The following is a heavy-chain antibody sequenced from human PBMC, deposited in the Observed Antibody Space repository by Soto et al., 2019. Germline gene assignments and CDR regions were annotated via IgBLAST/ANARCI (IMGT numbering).Heavy chain of an antibody. D-gene: IGHD2-15*01. Sequence: SETLSLTCTVSGGSISSYYWSWIRQPPGKGLEWIGYIYYSGSTSYNPSLKSRVTISVDTSKNQFSLKLSSVTAADTAVYYCARVARSAGDIVVVVDYFDYWGQGTLVTVSS. CDR1: GGSISSYY. CDR2: IYYSGST. V-gene: IGHV4-59*01. J-gene: IGHJ4*02. CDR3: ARVARSAGDIVVVVDYFDY.